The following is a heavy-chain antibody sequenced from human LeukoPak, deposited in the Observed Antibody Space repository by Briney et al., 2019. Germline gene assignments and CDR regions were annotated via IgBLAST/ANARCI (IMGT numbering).Heavy chain of an antibody. J-gene: IGHJ4*02. CDR2: IYSGGNT. CDR3: ARGTAGYSSTTDY. Sequence: PGGSLRLSCAASGFTVSSNYMSWVRQAPGKGLEWVSVIYSGGNTYYADSVKGRFTISRDNSKNTLYLQMNSLRAEDTAVYYCARGTAGYSSTTDYWGQGTLVTVSS. CDR1: GFTVSSNY. V-gene: IGHV3-53*01. D-gene: IGHD6-13*01.